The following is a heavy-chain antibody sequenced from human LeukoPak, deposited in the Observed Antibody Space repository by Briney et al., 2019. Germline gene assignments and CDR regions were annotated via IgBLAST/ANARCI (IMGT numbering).Heavy chain of an antibody. CDR3: ARPYSSGWDYFDY. CDR2: MNQDGSEK. CDR1: GFTFSNYW. V-gene: IGHV3-7*01. J-gene: IGHJ4*02. D-gene: IGHD6-19*01. Sequence: GGSLRLSCAASGFTFSNYWMNWVRQAPGKGLEWVANMNQDGSEKNYVDSVKGRFTISRDNAKNSLYLQLSSLRAEDTAVYYCARPYSSGWDYFDYWGQGTLVTVSS.